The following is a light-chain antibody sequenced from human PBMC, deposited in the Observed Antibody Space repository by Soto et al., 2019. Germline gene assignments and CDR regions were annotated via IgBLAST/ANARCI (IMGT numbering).Light chain of an antibody. J-gene: IGKJ3*01. CDR3: QHDGGSFI. Sequence: EIVWTQSPGTLSLSPGEGATVSCRVSQSINSKSLVWYQRKFGQAPRLLIYNTSSRATGIPDRFSGSGSGKYFTLSISRLEHEDFAVYYCQHDGGSFIFGPGTKVDFK. CDR1: QSINSKS. V-gene: IGKV3-20*01. CDR2: NTS.